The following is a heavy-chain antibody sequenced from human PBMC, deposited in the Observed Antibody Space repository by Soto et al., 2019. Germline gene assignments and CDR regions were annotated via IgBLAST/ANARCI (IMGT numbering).Heavy chain of an antibody. CDR3: AGPYGGTRDY. CDR2: ISYSGST. Sequence: QVQLQESGPGLVKPSETLSLTYTVSGGSISSYYWSWIRQPPGKGLERIGYISYSGSTNYNPSLTRCITLSLDTSKTPLPLTRSSVTAADTAVSYCAGPYGGTRDYWGQGALVTVSS. J-gene: IGHJ4*02. D-gene: IGHD4-17*01. V-gene: IGHV4-59*08. CDR1: GGSISSYY.